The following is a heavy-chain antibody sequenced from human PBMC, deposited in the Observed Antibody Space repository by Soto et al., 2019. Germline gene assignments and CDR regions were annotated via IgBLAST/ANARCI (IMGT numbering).Heavy chain of an antibody. CDR1: GGFLSRYY. Sequence: SENLSLPLTVSGGFLSRYYWSWIRQPPGKGLEWIGYIYYSGSTNYNPSLKSRVTISVDTSKNQFFLKLSSVTAADTAVYYCARGNGYNIYXGQGTLVTVSS. J-gene: IGHJ4*02. CDR3: ARGNGYNIY. V-gene: IGHV4-59*01. D-gene: IGHD5-12*01. CDR2: IYYSGST.